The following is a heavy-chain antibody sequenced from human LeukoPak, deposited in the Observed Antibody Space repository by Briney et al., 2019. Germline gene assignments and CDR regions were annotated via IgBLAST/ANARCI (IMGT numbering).Heavy chain of an antibody. CDR3: ARGRTGGAADDAFDI. J-gene: IGHJ3*02. D-gene: IGHD1-26*01. Sequence: GGSLRLFCAASGFNFSRHTMHWVGPAPGKGLEWVADISYDGSSKYYADSVKGQFTISRDNSKNTLYLQMNSLRAEDTAVYYCARGRTGGAADDAFDIWGQGTMVTVSS. CDR2: ISYDGSSK. CDR1: GFNFSRHT. V-gene: IGHV3-30-3*01.